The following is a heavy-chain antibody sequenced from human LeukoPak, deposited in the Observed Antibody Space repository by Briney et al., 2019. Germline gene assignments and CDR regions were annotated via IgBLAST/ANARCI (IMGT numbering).Heavy chain of an antibody. D-gene: IGHD3-16*01. CDR2: IYYSGST. CDR3: ASSRVRCFDY. V-gene: IGHV4-59*01. CDR1: GGSISSYY. J-gene: IGHJ4*02. Sequence: SETLSLTCTVSGGSISSYYWSWIRQPPGKGLEWIGYIYYSGSTNYNPSLKSRATISVDTSKNQFSLKLSSVTAADTAVYYCASSRVRCFDYWGQGPLVTVSS.